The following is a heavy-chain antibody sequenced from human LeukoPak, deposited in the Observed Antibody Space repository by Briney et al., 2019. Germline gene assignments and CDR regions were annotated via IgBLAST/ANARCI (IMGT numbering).Heavy chain of an antibody. J-gene: IGHJ4*02. V-gene: IGHV3-48*02. CDR2: ISSSSSDI. CDR1: GFTFSSYS. CDR3: ARGESDYNYGQGVY. D-gene: IGHD5-18*01. Sequence: PGGSLRLSCAASGFTFSSYSMNWVRQAPGKGLEWDSYISSSSSDIYYAVSVKGRFTISRDNAKNSLYLQMNSLRDEDTAVYYCARGESDYNYGQGVYWGQGTLVTVSS.